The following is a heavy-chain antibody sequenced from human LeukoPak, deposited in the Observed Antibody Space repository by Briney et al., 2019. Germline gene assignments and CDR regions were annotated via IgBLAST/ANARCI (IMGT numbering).Heavy chain of an antibody. V-gene: IGHV3-48*03. J-gene: IGHJ4*02. CDR2: ISSSGSTI. D-gene: IGHD3-22*01. CDR3: ARAHYYDSSGLGF. CDR1: GFTFSSYE. Sequence: HPGGSLRLSCAASGFTFSSYEMNWVRQAPGKGLEWVSYISSSGSTIYYADSLKGRFTISRDNAKNSLYLQMNSLRAEDTAVYYCARAHYYDSSGLGFWGQGTLVTVSS.